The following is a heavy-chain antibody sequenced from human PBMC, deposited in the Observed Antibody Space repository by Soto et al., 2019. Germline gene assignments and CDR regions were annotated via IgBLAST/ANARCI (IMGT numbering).Heavy chain of an antibody. CDR1: GTSISSTFW. CDR2: VYHTGTT. CDR3: ARVRWLVPHNWFDP. V-gene: IGHV4-4*02. Sequence: SETLSLTCAVSGTSISSTFWWTWVRQPPGKGLEWIGEVYHTGTTKYNPSLKNRVTISVDKSNNQFSLKLRAVTAADTAVYYCARVRWLVPHNWFDPWGQGTLVTVSS. D-gene: IGHD6-19*01. J-gene: IGHJ5*02.